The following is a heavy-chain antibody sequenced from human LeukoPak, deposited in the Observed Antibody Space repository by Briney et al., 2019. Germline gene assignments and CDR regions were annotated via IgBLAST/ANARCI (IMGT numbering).Heavy chain of an antibody. V-gene: IGHV3-9*01. CDR2: ISWNSGSI. D-gene: IGHD2-15*01. J-gene: IGHJ4*02. CDR3: ARVTPVNSYCSGGSCYQRGYFDY. Sequence: GRSLRLSCAASGFTFDDYAMHWVRQAPGKGLEWVSGISWNSGSIGYADSVKGRFTISRDNAKNSLYLQMNSLRAEDTAVYYCARVTPVNSYCSGGSCYQRGYFDYWGQGTLVTVSS. CDR1: GFTFDDYA.